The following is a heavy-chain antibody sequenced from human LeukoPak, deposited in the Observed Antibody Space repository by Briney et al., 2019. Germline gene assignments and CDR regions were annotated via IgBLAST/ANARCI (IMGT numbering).Heavy chain of an antibody. D-gene: IGHD5-24*01. CDR1: GYSISSGYY. CDR2: IYHGGST. V-gene: IGHV4-38-2*02. J-gene: IGHJ2*01. Sequence: SETLSLTCTVSGYSISSGYYWGWIRQPPGKGLEWIGSIYHGGSTYYNPSLKSRVTISVDTSKNQFSLKLSSVTAADTAVYYCARGCRDGYSNYWYFDLWGRGTLVTVSS. CDR3: ARGCRDGYSNYWYFDL.